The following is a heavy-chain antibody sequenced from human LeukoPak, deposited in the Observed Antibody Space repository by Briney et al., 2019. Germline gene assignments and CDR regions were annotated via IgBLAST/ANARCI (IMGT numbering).Heavy chain of an antibody. D-gene: IGHD1-1*01. CDR2: ISSNGGST. J-gene: IGHJ4*02. CDR3: AKEWRTGAFDY. Sequence: GGSLRLSCAASGFTFSSYAMHWVRQAPGRGLEYVSAISSNGGSTYYADSVKGRFTISRDNSKNTLYLQMNSLRAEDTAVYYCAKEWRTGAFDYWGQGTLVTVSS. V-gene: IGHV3-64*04. CDR1: GFTFSSYA.